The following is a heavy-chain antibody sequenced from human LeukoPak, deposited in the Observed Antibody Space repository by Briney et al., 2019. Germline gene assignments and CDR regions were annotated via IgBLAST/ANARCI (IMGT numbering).Heavy chain of an antibody. CDR3: AKDWGAYCGGDCYGFDY. Sequence: GGSLRLSCAASGFTFSSYAMSWVRQAPGKGLEWVSAISGSGGSTYYVDSVKGQFTISRDKSKNTLYLQMNSLRAEDTAVYYCAKDWGAYCGGDCYGFDYWGQGTLVTVSS. V-gene: IGHV3-23*01. D-gene: IGHD2-21*02. J-gene: IGHJ4*02. CDR2: ISGSGGST. CDR1: GFTFSSYA.